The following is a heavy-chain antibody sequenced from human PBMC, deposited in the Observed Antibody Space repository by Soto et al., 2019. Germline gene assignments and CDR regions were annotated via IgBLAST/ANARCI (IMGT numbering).Heavy chain of an antibody. CDR1: GFTFSSYA. J-gene: IGHJ4*02. V-gene: IGHV3-23*01. CDR2: ISGSGGST. CDR3: AKVPPTTVTTGYYFDY. Sequence: EVQLLESGGGLVQPGGSLRLSCAASGFTFSSYAMSWVRQAPGEGLEWVSAISGSGGSTYYADSVKGRFTISRDNSKNTLYLQMNSLRAEDTAVYYCAKVPPTTVTTGYYFDYWGQGTLVTVSS. D-gene: IGHD4-17*01.